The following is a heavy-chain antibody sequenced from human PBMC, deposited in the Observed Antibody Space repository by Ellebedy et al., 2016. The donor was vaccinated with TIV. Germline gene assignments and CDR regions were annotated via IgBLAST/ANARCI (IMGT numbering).Heavy chain of an antibody. CDR2: INQDGSEK. CDR3: ATDGSYGDYLSPTHAFVI. V-gene: IGHV3-7*01. Sequence: GGSLRLSCAASRFSFSSYWMSWVRQAPGKGLEWVANINQDGSEKHYVDSVKGRFTISRDNAKNSLYLQMKSLRVEDTAVYYCATDGSYGDYLSPTHAFVIWGQGTMVTVSS. J-gene: IGHJ3*02. D-gene: IGHD4-17*01. CDR1: RFSFSSYW.